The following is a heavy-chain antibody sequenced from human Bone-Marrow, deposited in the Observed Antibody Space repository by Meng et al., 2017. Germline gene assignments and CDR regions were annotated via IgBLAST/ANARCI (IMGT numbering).Heavy chain of an antibody. Sequence: QVQLPQWGAGLLKPSETLSLTCAVYGGSFSTYYWSWTRQPPGKGLELIGEINHSGTTNYSPSLRSRITISVDTSKNQFSLKLSSVTAADTAVYYCARGAMTTVSDWFDPWGQGTLVTVSS. J-gene: IGHJ5*02. D-gene: IGHD4-17*01. CDR2: INHSGTT. CDR3: ARGAMTTVSDWFDP. V-gene: IGHV4-34*01. CDR1: GGSFSTYY.